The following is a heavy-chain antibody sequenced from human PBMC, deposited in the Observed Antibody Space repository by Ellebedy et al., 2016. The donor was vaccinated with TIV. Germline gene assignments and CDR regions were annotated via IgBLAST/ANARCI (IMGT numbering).Heavy chain of an antibody. CDR2: ISAFNGNT. J-gene: IGHJ5*01. D-gene: IGHD6-13*01. CDR3: AKGWGAAPGTGNWFNS. CDR1: GYTFSNYG. Sequence: ASVKVSCXASGYTFSNYGVTWVRQAPGQGLEWMGWISAFNGNTNYAQKFQGRVTMTRNTSTNTAHMELSSLRSEDTAVYYCAKGWGAAPGTGNWFNSWGQGTLITVSS. V-gene: IGHV1-18*01.